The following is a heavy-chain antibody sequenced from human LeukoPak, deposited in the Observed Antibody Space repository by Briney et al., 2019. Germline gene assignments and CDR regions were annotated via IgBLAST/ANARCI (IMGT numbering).Heavy chain of an antibody. J-gene: IGHJ6*03. CDR1: GYTFTSYD. V-gene: IGHV1-8*01. D-gene: IGHD3-3*02. Sequence: GASVKVSCKASGYTFTSYDINWVRQATGQGLEWMGWMNPNSGNTGYAQKFQGRVTMTRNTSISTAYMELSSLRSEDTAVYYCAREKAFLEWLSAGRRDGYYMDVWGKGTTVTVSS. CDR3: AREKAFLEWLSAGRRDGYYMDV. CDR2: MNPNSGNT.